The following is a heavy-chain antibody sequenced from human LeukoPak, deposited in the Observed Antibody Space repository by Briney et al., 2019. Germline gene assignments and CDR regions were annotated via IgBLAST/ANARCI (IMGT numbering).Heavy chain of an antibody. D-gene: IGHD1-1*01. CDR1: AFTFSSYG. CDR3: AKDGESGIQWTQGYFDY. V-gene: IGHV3-30*02. CDR2: IRYDGSNK. J-gene: IGHJ4*02. Sequence: GGSLRLSCAASAFTFSSYGMHWVRQAPGKGLEWVAFIRYDGSNKIYADSVKGRFTISRDNSYNTVYLQMTGLRAEDTAVYYCAKDGESGIQWTQGYFDYWGQGTLVTVSS.